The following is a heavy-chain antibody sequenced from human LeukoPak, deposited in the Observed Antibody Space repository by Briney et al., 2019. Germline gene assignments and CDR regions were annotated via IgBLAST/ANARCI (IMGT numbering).Heavy chain of an antibody. CDR3: ARARYGSGGYFFDF. J-gene: IGHJ4*02. D-gene: IGHD3-10*01. V-gene: IGHV3-21*01. Sequence: GGSLRLSCAASGFTFSSYSMNWVRQAPGKGLEWVSSISSSSNYIYYADSVKGRFTISRDNARNSLYLQMISLRAEDTAVYYCARARYGSGGYFFDFWGQGTLVTVSS. CDR1: GFTFSSYS. CDR2: ISSSSNYI.